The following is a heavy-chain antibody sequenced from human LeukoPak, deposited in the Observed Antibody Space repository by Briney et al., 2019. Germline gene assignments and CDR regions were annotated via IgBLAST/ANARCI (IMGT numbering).Heavy chain of an antibody. J-gene: IGHJ4*02. CDR1: GYTFNDYY. CDR3: ARDWVSTAVDY. Sequence: ASVKVSCKTSGYTFNDYYMHWVRQAPGQGLEWVGRINLDTGGTMHAQNFQGRVTMTRDTSISTAYMELSSLRSNDTAVYYCARDWVSTAVDYWGQGTLITVSS. CDR2: INLDTGGT. V-gene: IGHV1-2*06. D-gene: IGHD3-16*01.